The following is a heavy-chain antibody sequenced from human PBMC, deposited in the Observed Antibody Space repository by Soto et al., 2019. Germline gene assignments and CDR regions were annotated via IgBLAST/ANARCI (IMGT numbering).Heavy chain of an antibody. J-gene: IGHJ4*02. D-gene: IGHD2-2*01. CDR3: ARGYLPGGYFDY. Sequence: QVQLQQWGAGLLKPSETLSLTCAVYGGSFRGYYWSWIRQPPGKGLEWIGEINHSGSTNYNPSLKSRVTISVDTSKNQFSLKLSSVTAADTAVYYCARGYLPGGYFDYWGQGTLVTVSS. CDR1: GGSFRGYY. CDR2: INHSGST. V-gene: IGHV4-34*01.